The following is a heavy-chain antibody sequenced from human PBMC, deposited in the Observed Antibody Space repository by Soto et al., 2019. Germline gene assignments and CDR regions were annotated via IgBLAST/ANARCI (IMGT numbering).Heavy chain of an antibody. D-gene: IGHD3-10*01. CDR1: GHTLTELS. CDR3: ATDFRSGSHCGGFDD. V-gene: IGHV1-24*01. CDR2: FDPKTHDT. J-gene: IGHJ4*01. Sequence: ASVKVSCKVSGHTLTELSIHWVRQTPGKGLEWMGGFDPKTHDTMYVQKFQGRITMTGDTSTDTAYMELSSLRSEDTATYYCATDFRSGSHCGGFDDWGQGTLVTVSS.